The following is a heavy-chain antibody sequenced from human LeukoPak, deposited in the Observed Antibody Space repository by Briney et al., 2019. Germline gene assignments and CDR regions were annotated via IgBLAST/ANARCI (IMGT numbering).Heavy chain of an antibody. Sequence: PGGSLRLSCAASGFTFDDYGMSWVRQAPGKGLEWVSGINWNGGSTGYADSVKGRFTISRDNSKNTLYLQMNSLRPEDTAVYYCAKEQGRDGSFDYWGQGTLVTVSS. J-gene: IGHJ4*02. V-gene: IGHV3-20*04. CDR1: GFTFDDYG. D-gene: IGHD5-24*01. CDR2: INWNGGST. CDR3: AKEQGRDGSFDY.